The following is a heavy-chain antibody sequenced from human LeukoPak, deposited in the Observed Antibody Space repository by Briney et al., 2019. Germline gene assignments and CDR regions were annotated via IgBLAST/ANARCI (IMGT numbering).Heavy chain of an antibody. Sequence: GGSLRLSCAASGFTFSTYAMSWVRQAPGKGLEWVSAISGSGGSTYYADSVKGRFTISRGNSKNTLYLQMNSLRAEDTAVYYCAKDPREGDFWSGYYPVYGMDVWGQGTTVTVSS. V-gene: IGHV3-23*01. CDR3: AKDPREGDFWSGYYPVYGMDV. CDR2: ISGSGGST. D-gene: IGHD3-3*01. J-gene: IGHJ6*02. CDR1: GFTFSTYA.